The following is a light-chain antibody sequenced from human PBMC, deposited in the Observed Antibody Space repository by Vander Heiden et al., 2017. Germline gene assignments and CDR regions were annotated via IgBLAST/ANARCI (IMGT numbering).Light chain of an antibody. CDR3: AAWDDSLNVWV. J-gene: IGLJ3*02. Sequence: QSVLTQPPSASTTPGQSVTIPCSGGRSRVVSNSVDWYQQLPGTAPKLLIYSNNQRHSGVPDRFSGSKSGTSASLAISGLQPEDEADYYCAAWDDSLNVWVFGGGTKLTVL. CDR2: SNN. CDR1: RSRVVSNS. V-gene: IGLV1-44*01.